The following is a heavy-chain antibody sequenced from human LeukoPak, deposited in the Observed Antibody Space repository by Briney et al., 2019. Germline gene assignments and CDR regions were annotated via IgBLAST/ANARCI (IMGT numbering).Heavy chain of an antibody. CDR2: IRYDGSNK. D-gene: IGHD3-3*01. CDR3: AKDPLNAITIFGVPY. J-gene: IGHJ4*02. CDR1: GFTFSSYG. Sequence: GGSLRLSCAASGFTFSSYGMHWVRQAPGKGLEWVAFIRYDGSNKYYADSVKGRFTISRDNSKNTLYLQMNSLRADDTAVYYCAKDPLNAITIFGVPYWGQGTLVTVSS. V-gene: IGHV3-30*02.